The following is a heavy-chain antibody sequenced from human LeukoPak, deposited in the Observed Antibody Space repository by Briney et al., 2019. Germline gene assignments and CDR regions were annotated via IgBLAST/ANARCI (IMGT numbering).Heavy chain of an antibody. CDR3: ARDLGAGGYERVWYFDL. Sequence: PSETLSLTCSVSGGSISSGGYSWSWIRQPPGKGLEWIGYIYHSGSTYYNPSLKSRVTISVDRSKNQFSLKLSSVTAADTAVYYCARDLGAGGYERVWYFDLWGRGTLVTVSS. V-gene: IGHV4-30-2*01. J-gene: IGHJ2*01. CDR1: GGSISSGGYS. D-gene: IGHD5-12*01. CDR2: IYHSGST.